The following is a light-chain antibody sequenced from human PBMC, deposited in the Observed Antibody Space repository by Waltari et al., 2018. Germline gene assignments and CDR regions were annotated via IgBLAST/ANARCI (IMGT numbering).Light chain of an antibody. Sequence: GDRVTVTCRASQGINKELIWYQQKPGKAPALLIYAASTLQTGVSSRFSGSGSGTDFTLTISSLQPEDVATYYCQHEYTTPFTFGPGTKLDIK. V-gene: IGKV1-27*01. CDR3: QHEYTTPFT. CDR1: QGINKE. CDR2: AAS. J-gene: IGKJ3*01.